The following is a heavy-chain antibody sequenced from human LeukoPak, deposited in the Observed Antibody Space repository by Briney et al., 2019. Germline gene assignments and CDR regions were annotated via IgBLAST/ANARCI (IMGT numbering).Heavy chain of an antibody. CDR3: ARGPNKSDGGNSGSAWFDP. V-gene: IGHV1-8*01. CDR1: GYTFTSYG. CDR2: MNPNSGNT. D-gene: IGHD4-23*01. Sequence: ASVKVSCKASGYTFTSYGISWERQATGQGLEWMGWMNPNSGNTGYAQKFQGRVTMTRNTSISTAYMELSSLRSEDTAVYYCARGPNKSDGGNSGSAWFDPWGQGTLVTVSS. J-gene: IGHJ5*02.